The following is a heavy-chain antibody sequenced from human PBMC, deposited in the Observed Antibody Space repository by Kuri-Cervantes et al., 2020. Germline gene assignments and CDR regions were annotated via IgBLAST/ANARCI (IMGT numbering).Heavy chain of an antibody. CDR3: AKDRVYYYDSSDLYGMDF. V-gene: IGHV3-30*18. CDR1: GFTFSSYG. J-gene: IGHJ6*02. Sequence: GESLKISCAASGFTFSSYGMHWVRQAPGKGLEWVAIISYDGRHQYYADSVKGRFTISRDNSKNTLYLQMNSLRAEDTAVYYCAKDRVYYYDSSDLYGMDFWGQGTTVTVSS. CDR2: ISYDGRHQ. D-gene: IGHD3-22*01.